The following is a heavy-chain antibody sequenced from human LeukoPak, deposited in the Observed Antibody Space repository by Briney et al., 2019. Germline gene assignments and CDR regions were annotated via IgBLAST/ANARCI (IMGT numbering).Heavy chain of an antibody. D-gene: IGHD3-3*01. CDR2: IYTSGST. J-gene: IGHJ3*02. CDR3: ARGFWSGLDAFDI. V-gene: IGHV4-61*02. CDR1: GGSISSGSYY. Sequence: SETLSLTCTVSGGSISSGSYYWSWIRQPAGKALEWIGRIYTSGSTNYNPSLKSRVTISIDTSKNQFSLKLSSVTAADTAVYYCARGFWSGLDAFDIWGLGTTVTVSS.